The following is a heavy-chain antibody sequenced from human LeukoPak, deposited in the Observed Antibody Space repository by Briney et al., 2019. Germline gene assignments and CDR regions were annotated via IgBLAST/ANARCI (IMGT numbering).Heavy chain of an antibody. CDR3: AKDPNYGSGPYYFDY. CDR1: GFTFSSYG. Sequence: PGGSLRLSCAASGFTFSSYGMHWVRQAPGKGLEWVAFIRYDGSNKYYADSVKGRFTISRDSSKNTLYLQMNSLRADDTAVYYCAKDPNYGSGPYYFDYWGQGTLVTVSS. CDR2: IRYDGSNK. V-gene: IGHV3-30*02. J-gene: IGHJ4*02. D-gene: IGHD3-10*01.